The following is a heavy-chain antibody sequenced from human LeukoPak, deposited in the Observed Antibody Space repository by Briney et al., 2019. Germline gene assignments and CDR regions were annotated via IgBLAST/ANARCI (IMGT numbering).Heavy chain of an antibody. D-gene: IGHD3-10*01. V-gene: IGHV3-30*18. J-gene: IGHJ6*04. CDR1: GFSFSRYA. CDR2: ISYDGSDK. CDR3: AKDLNYGSGSHYYFYGMDV. Sequence: GRSLRLTCAACGFSFSRYAMHWVRQAPGKGLEWVAVISYDGSDKYYADSVKGRVTISRDNSEDTLYLEMDSLRPEDTAVYYCAKDLNYGSGSHYYFYGMDVWGEGTTVTVSS.